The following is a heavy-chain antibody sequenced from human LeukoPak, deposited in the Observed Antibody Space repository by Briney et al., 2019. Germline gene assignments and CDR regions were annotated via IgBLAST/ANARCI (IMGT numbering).Heavy chain of an antibody. D-gene: IGHD2-15*01. V-gene: IGHV1-8*01. J-gene: IGHJ6*02. CDR1: GYTFTSYD. Sequence: ASVKVSCKASGYTFTSYDINWVRQATGQGLEWMGWMNPNSGNTGYAQKFQGRVTMTRNTSISTAYMELSSLRSEDTAVYYCARGRRGYCSGGSCYLAYGMDVWGQGTTVTVSS. CDR3: ARGRRGYCSGGSCYLAYGMDV. CDR2: MNPNSGNT.